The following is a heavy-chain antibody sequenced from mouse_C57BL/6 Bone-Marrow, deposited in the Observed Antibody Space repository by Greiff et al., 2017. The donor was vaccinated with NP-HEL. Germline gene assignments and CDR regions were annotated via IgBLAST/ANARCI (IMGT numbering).Heavy chain of an antibody. J-gene: IGHJ2*01. CDR1: GFNIKDDY. V-gene: IGHV14-4*01. Sequence: EVKLMESGAELVRPGASVKLSCTASGFNIKDDYMHWVQQRPEQGLEWIGWIDPENGDTEYASKFQGKATITADTSSNTAYLQLSSLTSEDTAVYYCTTKTYFDYWGQGTTLTVSS. CDR2: IDPENGDT. CDR3: TTKTYFDY.